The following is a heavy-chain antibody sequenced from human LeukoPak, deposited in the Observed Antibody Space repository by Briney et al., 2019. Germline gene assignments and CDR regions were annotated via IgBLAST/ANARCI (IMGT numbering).Heavy chain of an antibody. CDR2: ISSSSSYI. CDR1: GFTFSSYS. J-gene: IGHJ5*02. CDR3: AREPSSFYSNYEGGTFEP. Sequence: TGGSRRLSCAASGFTFSSYSMNWVRQAPGKGLEWVSSISSSSSYIYYADSVKGRFTISRDNAKNSLYLQMNSLRAEDTAVYYCAREPSSFYSNYEGGTFEPWGQGTLVTVSS. V-gene: IGHV3-21*01. D-gene: IGHD4-11*01.